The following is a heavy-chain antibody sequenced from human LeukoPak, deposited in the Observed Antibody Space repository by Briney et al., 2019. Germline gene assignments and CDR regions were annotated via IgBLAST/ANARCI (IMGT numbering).Heavy chain of an antibody. J-gene: IGHJ4*01. Sequence: ASVKVSCEASGYPFDNFGLTWVRQAPGQGLEWMGWISAYNGNTHYAQKFRDRLTLTTETSTSTAYLELRSLKSDDTAVYYCARDCVGGDLTGVSLYWGQGTLVTVSS. D-gene: IGHD4-17*01. V-gene: IGHV1-18*01. CDR1: GYPFDNFG. CDR3: ARDCVGGDLTGVSLY. CDR2: ISAYNGNT.